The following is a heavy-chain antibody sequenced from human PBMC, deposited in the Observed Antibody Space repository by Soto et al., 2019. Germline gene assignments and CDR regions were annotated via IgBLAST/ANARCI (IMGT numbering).Heavy chain of an antibody. D-gene: IGHD1-26*01. CDR2: VSYDGSNK. CDR3: AKVELIHPKLFEF. CDR1: GFTLSHYD. V-gene: IGHV3-30*18. Sequence: QVQLVESGGGVVKPGRSLRLSCVASGFTLSHYDMNWVRQAPGKGLEWVAVVSYDGSNKYYGDSVRGRFTISRDNSKNTLYLQMNSLRAEDTAVYYGAKVELIHPKLFEFWGQGALVTVSS. J-gene: IGHJ4*02.